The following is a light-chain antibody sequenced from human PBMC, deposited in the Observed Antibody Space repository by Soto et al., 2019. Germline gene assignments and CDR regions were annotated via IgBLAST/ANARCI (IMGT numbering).Light chain of an antibody. CDR2: QTS. CDR3: HQRQSWPRT. J-gene: IGKJ1*01. Sequence: EVVLTQSPVTLSLSPGERASLSCRASQFLSSYLAWYQHRPGQAPRLLIYQTSIRAAGIPARFSASGSGTDFTLTISDVQPEDFALYYCHQRQSWPRTFGQGTKVDI. V-gene: IGKV3-11*01. CDR1: QFLSSY.